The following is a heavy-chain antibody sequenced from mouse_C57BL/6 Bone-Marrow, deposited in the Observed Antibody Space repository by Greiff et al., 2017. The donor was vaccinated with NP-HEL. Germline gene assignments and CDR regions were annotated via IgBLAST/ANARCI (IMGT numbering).Heavy chain of an antibody. J-gene: IGHJ1*03. CDR2: IDPSDSYT. Sequence: QVQLQQPGAELVMPGASVKLSCKASGYTFTSYWMHWVKQRPGQGLEWIGEIDPSDSYTNYNHKFKGKSTLTVDKSSSTAYMQLSSLTSEDSAVYYCAREGGSSYYWYFDVGGTGTTVTVSS. CDR3: AREGGSSYYWYFDV. V-gene: IGHV1-69*01. D-gene: IGHD1-1*01. CDR1: GYTFTSYW.